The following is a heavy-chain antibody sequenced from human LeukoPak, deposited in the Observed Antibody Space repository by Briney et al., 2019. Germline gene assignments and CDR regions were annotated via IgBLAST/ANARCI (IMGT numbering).Heavy chain of an antibody. CDR1: GFTFRSYS. Sequence: GGSLRLSCAASGFTFRSYSMNWVRQAPGKGLEGVSSISSSSSYIYYADSVRGRFTISRDNAKNSLYLQMNSLRAEDTAVYYCASEGDPHPDRWGQGTLVTVSS. J-gene: IGHJ4*02. V-gene: IGHV3-21*01. CDR2: ISSSSSYI. D-gene: IGHD3-16*01. CDR3: ASEGDPHPDR.